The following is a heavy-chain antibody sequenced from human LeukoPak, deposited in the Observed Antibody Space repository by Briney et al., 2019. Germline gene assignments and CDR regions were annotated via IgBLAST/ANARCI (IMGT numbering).Heavy chain of an antibody. D-gene: IGHD1-26*01. CDR1: GFTFSSYA. V-gene: IGHV3-30-3*01. Sequence: GRSLRLSCAASGFTFSSYAMHWVRQAPGKGLEWVAVISYDGSNKYYADSVKGRFTISRDNSKNTLYLQMNSLRAEDTAVYYCAGDAGEVGADYFDYWGQGTLVTVSS. J-gene: IGHJ4*02. CDR2: ISYDGSNK. CDR3: AGDAGEVGADYFDY.